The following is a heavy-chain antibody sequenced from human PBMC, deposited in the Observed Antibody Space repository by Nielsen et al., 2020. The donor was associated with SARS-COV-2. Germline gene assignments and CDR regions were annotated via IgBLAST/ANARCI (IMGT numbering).Heavy chain of an antibody. CDR2: INAGNGNT. V-gene: IGHV1-3*01. CDR3: ARYPHIVVVPAAMPATWFDP. Sequence: ASVKVSCKASGYTFTSYAMHWVRQAPGQRLEWMGWINAGNGNTKYSQKFQGRVTMTTDTSTSTAYMELRSLRSDDTAVYYCARYPHIVVVPAAMPATWFDPWGQGTLVTVSS. J-gene: IGHJ5*02. CDR1: GYTFTSYA. D-gene: IGHD2-2*01.